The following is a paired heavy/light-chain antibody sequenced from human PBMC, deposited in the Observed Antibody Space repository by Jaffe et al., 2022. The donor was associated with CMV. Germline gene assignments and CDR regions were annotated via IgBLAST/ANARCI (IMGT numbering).Heavy chain of an antibody. V-gene: IGHV3-23*01. Sequence: EVHLLESGGDWVQPGGSLRLSCIASGFTFSDHAMSWVRQAPGKGLEWVSAISGNAHNTYYADSVKGRFAIARDRSKTTLFLQMNSLRAEDSATYYCAKDLGAYPTDVWGRIGRGAVKYKYAMDAWGQGTTVTVSS. CDR3: AKDLGAYPTDVWGRIGRGAVKYKYAMDA. J-gene: IGHJ6*02. CDR1: GFTFSDHA. D-gene: IGHD3-16*01. CDR2: ISGNAHNT.
Light chain of an antibody. Sequence: DIQMTQSPFSLSASVGDRVTITCRASQSISSYLNWYQQKPGRAPKLLIYDASTLQDGVPPRFSGVKSGTDFTLIISSLQPEDFATYYCQQSYSTPLTFGGGTKVEMK. J-gene: IGKJ4*01. CDR2: DAS. CDR1: QSISSY. V-gene: IGKV1-39*01. CDR3: QQSYSTPLT.